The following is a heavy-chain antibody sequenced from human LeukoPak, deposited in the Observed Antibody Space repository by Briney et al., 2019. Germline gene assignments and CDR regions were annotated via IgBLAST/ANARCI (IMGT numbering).Heavy chain of an antibody. J-gene: IGHJ4*02. Sequence: GGSLRLSCAASGFTFDEYAMHWVRQAPGKGLEWVSGISWNSGSIGYADSVKGRFTISRDNAKNSLYLQMNSLRAEDTALYYCAKDIVRKSYSGYEIFDYWGQGTLVTVSP. CDR2: ISWNSGSI. CDR3: AKDIVRKSYSGYEIFDY. CDR1: GFTFDEYA. V-gene: IGHV3-9*01. D-gene: IGHD5-12*01.